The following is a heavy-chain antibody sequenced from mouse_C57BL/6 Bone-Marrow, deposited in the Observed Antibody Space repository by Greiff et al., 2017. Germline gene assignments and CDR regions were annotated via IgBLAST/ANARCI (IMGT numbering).Heavy chain of an antibody. D-gene: IGHD2-3*01. CDR1: GYTFTSYW. CDR3: ARGGGWLLQGFDY. J-gene: IGHJ2*01. V-gene: IGHV1-52*01. Sequence: QVQLQQPGAELVRPGSSVKLSCKASGYTFTSYWMHWVKQRPIQGLEWIGNIDPSDRETHYNQKFKDKATLTVDKSSSTAYMQLSSLTSEDSAVYYCARGGGWLLQGFDYWGQGTTLTVSS. CDR2: IDPSDRET.